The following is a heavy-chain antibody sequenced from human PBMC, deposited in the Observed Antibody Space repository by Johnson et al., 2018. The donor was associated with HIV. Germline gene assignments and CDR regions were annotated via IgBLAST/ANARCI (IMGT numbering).Heavy chain of an antibody. D-gene: IGHD4-23*01. V-gene: IGHV3-11*04. CDR1: GFTFSDYY. J-gene: IGHJ3*02. CDR2: ISSSGSTI. CDR3: AKEAPGRWELLIWAAFDM. Sequence: QVQLVESGGGLVQPGRSLRVSCVASGFTFSDYYMSWIRQAPGKGLEWVSYISSSGSTIYYADSVKGRFTISRDNSKNTLYLQMNSLRADDTAVYYCAKEAPGRWELLIWAAFDMWGQGTMVTVSS.